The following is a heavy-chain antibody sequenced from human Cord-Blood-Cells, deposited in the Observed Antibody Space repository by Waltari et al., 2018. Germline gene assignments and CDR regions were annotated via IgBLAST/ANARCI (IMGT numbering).Heavy chain of an antibody. J-gene: IGHJ4*02. CDR2: ISDDGSNK. CDR1: GFPLSSYA. V-gene: IGHV3-30-3*01. Sequence: QVQLVESGGGVVQPGRSLRLYCAASGFPLSSYAMQWVRQAPGKGREWVAVISDDGSNKYYADSVQGRFTISRDNSKNTLYLQMNSLRAEDTAVYYCARMTTVSTRGYWGQGTLVTVSS. CDR3: ARMTTVSTRGY. D-gene: IGHD4-17*01.